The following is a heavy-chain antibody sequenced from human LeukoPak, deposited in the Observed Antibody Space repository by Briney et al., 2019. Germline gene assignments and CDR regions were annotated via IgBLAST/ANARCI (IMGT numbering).Heavy chain of an antibody. CDR2: IRSKANSYAT. CDR1: GFTFSGSA. J-gene: IGHJ4*02. Sequence: GGFLGLSCAASGFTFSGSAMHWVRQASGKGLEWVGRIRSKANSYATAYAASVKGRFTISRDDSKNTAYLQMNSLKTEDTAVYYCTRDSGSYFHWGQGTLVTVSS. V-gene: IGHV3-73*01. CDR3: TRDSGSYFH. D-gene: IGHD1-26*01.